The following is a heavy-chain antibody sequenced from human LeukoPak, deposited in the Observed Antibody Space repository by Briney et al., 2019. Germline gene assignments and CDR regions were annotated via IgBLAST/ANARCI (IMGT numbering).Heavy chain of an antibody. CDR1: GYSSVGYG. V-gene: IGHV1-18*01. CDR2: FNPENGNT. Sequence: GASVKVSCKASGYSSVGYGITWVRQAPGQGREWMGWFNPENGNTNYAQKVQGRVTMTADTSTSTSYMELRSLRSDDTAVYYCAREHSSSWDQFDYGGQGTLVTVSS. D-gene: IGHD6-13*01. CDR3: AREHSSSWDQFDY. J-gene: IGHJ4*02.